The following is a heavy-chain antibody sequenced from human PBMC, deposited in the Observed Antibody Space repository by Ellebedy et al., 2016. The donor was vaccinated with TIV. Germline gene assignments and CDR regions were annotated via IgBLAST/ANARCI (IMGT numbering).Heavy chain of an antibody. J-gene: IGHJ3*01. V-gene: IGHV4-30-2*01. CDR2: LHPSATA. CDR1: GGSVSSGGFS. Sequence: MPSETLSLTCSVSGGSVSSGGFSWSWIRQPPGQGLEWIAYLHPSATAYYNPSLESRVTISANRSKNQFSLKLTSVTAADTAVYYCARLSGGGGRGAFDVWGQGTMVTVSS. D-gene: IGHD3-10*02. CDR3: ARLSGGGGRGAFDV.